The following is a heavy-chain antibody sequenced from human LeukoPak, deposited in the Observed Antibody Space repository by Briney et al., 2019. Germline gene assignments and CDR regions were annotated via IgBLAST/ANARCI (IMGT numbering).Heavy chain of an antibody. J-gene: IGHJ6*03. D-gene: IGHD6-13*01. Sequence: GASVKVSCKASGGTFSSYAISWVRQAPGQGLEWMGGIIPIFGTANYAQKFQGRVTITTDESTSTAYMELSSLRSEDTAVYYCARDSVRIAAAGTHYYYYMDVWGKGTTVTVSS. CDR2: IIPIFGTA. V-gene: IGHV1-69*05. CDR1: GGTFSSYA. CDR3: ARDSVRIAAAGTHYYYYMDV.